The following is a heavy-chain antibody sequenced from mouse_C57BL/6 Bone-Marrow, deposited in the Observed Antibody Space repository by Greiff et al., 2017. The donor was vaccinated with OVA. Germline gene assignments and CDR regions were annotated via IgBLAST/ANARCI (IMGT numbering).Heavy chain of an antibody. CDR3: ARGGYFDGNYFDY. Sequence: EVHLVESGGGLVKPGGSLKLSCAASGFTFSSYAMSWVRQTPEKRLEWVATISDGGSYTYYPDNVKGRFTISRDNAKNNLYLQMSHLKSEDTAMYYCARGGYFDGNYFDYWGQGTTLTVSS. V-gene: IGHV5-4*01. CDR1: GFTFSSYA. D-gene: IGHD1-1*02. J-gene: IGHJ2*01. CDR2: ISDGGSYT.